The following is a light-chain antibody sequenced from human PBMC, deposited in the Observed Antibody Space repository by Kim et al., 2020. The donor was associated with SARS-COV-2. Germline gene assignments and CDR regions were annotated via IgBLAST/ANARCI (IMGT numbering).Light chain of an antibody. CDR3: QQSYTRPYT. V-gene: IGKV1-39*01. CDR2: AAS. J-gene: IGKJ2*01. CDR1: QSILTY. Sequence: DIQMTQSPSSLSAPVGDTVNITCLASQSILTYLNWYQQKSGRAPKLLVYAASGLHTGVPSRFSGSGSGTHFTLPIGALQPEDSALYYCQQSYTRPYTFGQGTKLEI.